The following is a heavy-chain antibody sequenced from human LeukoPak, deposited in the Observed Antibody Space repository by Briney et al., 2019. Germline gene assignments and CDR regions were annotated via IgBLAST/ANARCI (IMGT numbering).Heavy chain of an antibody. Sequence: SQTLSLTCVISGDSVSSNSAAWNWIRQSPSRGLEWLGRTYYRSKWYHDYAVSVKSRITNSPDTSKNQFSLQLNSVTPEDSAVYYCARPQTSTWFDFDCWGQGILVTVSS. D-gene: IGHD6-13*01. CDR2: TYYRSKWYH. CDR1: GDSVSSNSAA. V-gene: IGHV6-1*01. CDR3: ARPQTSTWFDFDC. J-gene: IGHJ4*02.